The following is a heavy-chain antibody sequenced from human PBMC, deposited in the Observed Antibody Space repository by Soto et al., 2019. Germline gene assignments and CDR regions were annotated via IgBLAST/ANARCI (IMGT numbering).Heavy chain of an antibody. Sequence: SVKVSCKASGGTFSSYAISWVRQAPGQGLEWMGGIIPIFGTANYAQKFQGRVTITADESTSTAYMELSSLRSEDTAVYYCASNNYYDLRKNWFDPWGQGTLVTVSS. V-gene: IGHV1-69*13. D-gene: IGHD3-22*01. CDR3: ASNNYYDLRKNWFDP. CDR2: IIPIFGTA. CDR1: GGTFSSYA. J-gene: IGHJ5*02.